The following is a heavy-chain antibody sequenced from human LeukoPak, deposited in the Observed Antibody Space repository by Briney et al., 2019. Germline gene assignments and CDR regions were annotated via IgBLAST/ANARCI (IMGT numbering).Heavy chain of an antibody. CDR2: IYYSGST. Sequence: SETLSLTCTVSGGSISSSSYYWGWIRQPPGKGLEWIGSIYYSGSTYYNPSLKSRVTISVDTSKNQFSLKLSSVTAADTAVYYCARGDYGDPPDYWGQGTLVTVSS. CDR3: ARGDYGDPPDY. D-gene: IGHD4-17*01. CDR1: GGSISSSSYY. V-gene: IGHV4-39*01. J-gene: IGHJ4*02.